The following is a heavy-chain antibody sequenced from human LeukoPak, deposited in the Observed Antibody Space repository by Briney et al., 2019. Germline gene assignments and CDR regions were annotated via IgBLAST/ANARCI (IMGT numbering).Heavy chain of an antibody. CDR2: INPNSGGT. J-gene: IGHJ4*02. CDR1: GYTFTGYY. Sequence: ASVKVSCKASGYTFTGYYMHWVRQAPGQGLEWMGWINPNSGGTNYAQKFQGRVTMTRDTSISTAYMELSRLRSDDTAVYYCARGGITMIVVVINTLDYWSQGTLVTVSS. V-gene: IGHV1-2*02. CDR3: ARGGITMIVVVINTLDY. D-gene: IGHD3-22*01.